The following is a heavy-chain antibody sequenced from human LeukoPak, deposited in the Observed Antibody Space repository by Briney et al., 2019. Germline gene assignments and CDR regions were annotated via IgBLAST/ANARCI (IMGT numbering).Heavy chain of an antibody. J-gene: IGHJ4*02. CDR2: IVVGSGNT. V-gene: IGHV1-58*01. D-gene: IGHD6-19*01. Sequence: SVKVSCKASGFTFTSSAVQWVRQARGQRLEWIGWIVVGSGNTNYAQKFQERVTITRDMSTSTAYMELSSLRSEDTAVYYCAAFPCSYSSGCPDYWGQGTLVTVSS. CDR3: AAFPCSYSSGCPDY. CDR1: GFTFTSSA.